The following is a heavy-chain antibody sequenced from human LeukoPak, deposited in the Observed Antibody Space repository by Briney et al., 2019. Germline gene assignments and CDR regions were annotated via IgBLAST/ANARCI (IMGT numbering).Heavy chain of an antibody. CDR1: GYTFTGYY. CDR2: INPHSGGT. V-gene: IGHV1-2*02. D-gene: IGHD2-2*01. CDR3: LREWDPLVPATIFDY. J-gene: IGHJ4*02. Sequence: GASVKVSCKASGYTFTGYYMHWVRQAPGPGLEWMGWINPHSGGTHYAQKFQGRVTMTRGTSINTADMELSRLRSDHTDGCYFLREWDPLVPATIFDYWGQGTLVTVSS.